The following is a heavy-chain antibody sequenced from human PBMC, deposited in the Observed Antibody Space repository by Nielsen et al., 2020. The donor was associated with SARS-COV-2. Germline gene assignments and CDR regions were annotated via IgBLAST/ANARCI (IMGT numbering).Heavy chain of an antibody. D-gene: IGHD4-17*01. CDR2: IYTDGRT. CDR3: ARDKYGGPTVD. CDR1: GFIVSGSY. J-gene: IGHJ4*02. Sequence: GESLKISCAASGFIVSGSYMSWVRQAPGKGLKWVSVIYTDGRTFYADSVKGRFTISRLNSENTLYLQMDSLRVEDTAVYYCARDKYGGPTVDWGQGTLVTVSS. V-gene: IGHV3-53*04.